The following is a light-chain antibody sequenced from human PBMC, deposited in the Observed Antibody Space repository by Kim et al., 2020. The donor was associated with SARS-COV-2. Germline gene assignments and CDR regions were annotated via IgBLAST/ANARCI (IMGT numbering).Light chain of an antibody. J-gene: IGLJ3*02. Sequence: KTVTISCARSSGSIATNDVKWYQQRPGRAPTTLIYQNDQRPSGVPDRFSGSIDTSSNSASLSISGLKTEDEADYYCQSYDDTSIRVFGGGTRLTVL. CDR1: SGSIATND. CDR2: QND. V-gene: IGLV6-57*03. CDR3: QSYDDTSIRV.